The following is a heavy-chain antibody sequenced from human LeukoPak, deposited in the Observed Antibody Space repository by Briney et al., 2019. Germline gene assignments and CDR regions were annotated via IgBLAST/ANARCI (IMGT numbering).Heavy chain of an antibody. CDR1: GYTLTELS. D-gene: IGHD6-19*01. CDR2: FDPEDGET. J-gene: IGHJ6*02. Sequence: ASVKVSCKVSGYTLTELSMHWVRQAPGKGLEWMGGFDPEDGETIYAQKFQGRVTMTEDTSTDTAYMELSSLRSEDTAVYYCARGRTGSSGWYYYYYGMDVWGQGTTVTVSS. CDR3: ARGRTGSSGWYYYYYGMDV. V-gene: IGHV1-24*01.